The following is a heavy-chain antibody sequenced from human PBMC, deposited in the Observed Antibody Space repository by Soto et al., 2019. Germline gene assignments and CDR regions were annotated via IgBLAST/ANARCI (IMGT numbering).Heavy chain of an antibody. Sequence: SETLSLTCTVSGGSISSGGYYWSWIRQHPGKGLGWIGYIYDSENTDYNPSLKSRATITVDTSKNQFSLKLSSVTAADTVVYYCAREYYYDSSKAFDIWGQGTMVTVS. J-gene: IGHJ3*02. CDR3: AREYYYDSSKAFDI. V-gene: IGHV4-31*03. CDR2: IYDSENT. CDR1: GGSISSGGYY. D-gene: IGHD3-22*01.